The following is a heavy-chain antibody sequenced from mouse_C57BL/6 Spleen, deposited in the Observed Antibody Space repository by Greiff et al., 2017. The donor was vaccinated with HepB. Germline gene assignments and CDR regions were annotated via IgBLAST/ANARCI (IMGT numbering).Heavy chain of an antibody. J-gene: IGHJ2*01. Sequence: VQLQQSGAELVRPGASVKLSCTASGFNIKDYYTHWVKQRPEQGLEWIGRIDPEDGDTEYAPKFQGKATMTADTSSNTAYLQLSSLTSEDTAVYYCTIITGTPFDYWGQGTTLTVSS. V-gene: IGHV14-1*01. CDR1: GFNIKDYY. CDR3: TIITGTPFDY. D-gene: IGHD4-1*01. CDR2: IDPEDGDT.